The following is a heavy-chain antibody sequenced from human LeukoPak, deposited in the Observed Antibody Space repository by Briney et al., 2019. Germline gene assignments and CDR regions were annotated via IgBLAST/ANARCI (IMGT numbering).Heavy chain of an antibody. J-gene: IGHJ4*02. CDR2: INVNRGGT. CDR3: ARRYCSSTSCYYFDY. D-gene: IGHD2-2*01. V-gene: IGHV1-2*02. Sequence: ASLKVSCKASGYTFTDYYMHWVRQAPGQGLEWMGWINVNRGGTNYAQRFQGRITMTRDTSITTAYMELSRLKSDDTAVYYCARRYCSSTSCYYFDYWGQGTLVTVSS. CDR1: GYTFTDYY.